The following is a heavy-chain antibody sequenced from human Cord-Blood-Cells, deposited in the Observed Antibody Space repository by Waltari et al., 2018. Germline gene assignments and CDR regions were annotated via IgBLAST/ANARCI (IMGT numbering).Heavy chain of an antibody. Sequence: QVQLVQSGAEVKKPGASVKVSCKASGYTFTGYYMHWVRQAPGQGLEWMRWINPNSGGTNYAQKFQGWVTMTRDTSISTAYMELSRLRSDDTAVYYCARVGPPTGDWRYDAFDIWGQGTMVTVSS. D-gene: IGHD7-27*01. J-gene: IGHJ3*02. CDR2: INPNSGGT. CDR1: GYTFTGYY. CDR3: ARVGPPTGDWRYDAFDI. V-gene: IGHV1-2*04.